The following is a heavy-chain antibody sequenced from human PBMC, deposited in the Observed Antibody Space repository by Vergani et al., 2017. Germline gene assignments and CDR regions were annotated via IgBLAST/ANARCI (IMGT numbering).Heavy chain of an antibody. J-gene: IGHJ5*02. CDR3: ARHKELTNWFDP. CDR2: IYTSGST. CDR1: GGSISSGSYY. V-gene: IGHV4-61*02. Sequence: QVQLQESGPGLVKPSQTLSLTCTVSGGSISSGSYYWSWIRQPAGKGLEWIGRIYTSGSTYYNPSLKSRVTISVDTSKNQFSLKLSSVTAADTAVYYCARHKELTNWFDPWGQGTLVTVSS. D-gene: IGHD1-26*01.